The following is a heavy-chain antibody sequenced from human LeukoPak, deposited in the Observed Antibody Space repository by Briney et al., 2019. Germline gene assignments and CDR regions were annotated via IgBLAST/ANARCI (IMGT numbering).Heavy chain of an antibody. CDR3: ASSDENYYDSSGYYYVGGLDY. D-gene: IGHD3-22*01. CDR2: IYYSGST. J-gene: IGHJ4*02. Sequence: SETLSLTCTVSGGSISSYYWSWIRQPPGKGLEWIGYIYYSGSTNYNPSLKSRVTISVDTSKNQFSLKLSSVTAADTAVYYCASSDENYYDSSGYYYVGGLDYWGQGTLVTVSS. CDR1: GGSISSYY. V-gene: IGHV4-59*01.